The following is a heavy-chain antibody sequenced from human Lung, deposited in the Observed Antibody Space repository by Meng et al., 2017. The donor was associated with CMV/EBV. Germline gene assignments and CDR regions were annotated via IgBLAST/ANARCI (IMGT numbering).Heavy chain of an antibody. CDR1: GFTFSSYW. Sequence: GGPLRLSCAASGFTFSSYWMSWVRQAPGKGLEWVANINQDGSEKYYVDSVEGRFTISRDNAKDSLYLQMNALRAEDTAVYYCARRPWGVDVWGQGTTVTVSS. CDR2: INQDGSEK. V-gene: IGHV3-7*01. J-gene: IGHJ6*01. CDR3: ARRPWGVDV.